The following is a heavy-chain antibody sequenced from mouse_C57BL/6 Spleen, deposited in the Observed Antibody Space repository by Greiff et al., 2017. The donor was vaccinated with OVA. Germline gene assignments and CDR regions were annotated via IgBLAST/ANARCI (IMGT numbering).Heavy chain of an antibody. D-gene: IGHD1-1*01. Sequence: VQLQQSGPELVKPGASVKISCKASGYAFSSSWMNWVKQRPGKGLEWIGRIYPGDGATNYNGKFKGKATLTTDKSSSTAYMQLSSLTSEDSAVYFCARWDYYGSSSDYWGQGTTLTVSS. CDR2: IYPGDGAT. V-gene: IGHV1-82*01. CDR1: GYAFSSSW. CDR3: ARWDYYGSSSDY. J-gene: IGHJ2*01.